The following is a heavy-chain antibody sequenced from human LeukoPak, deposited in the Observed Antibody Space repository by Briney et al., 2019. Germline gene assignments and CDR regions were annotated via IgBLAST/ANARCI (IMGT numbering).Heavy chain of an antibody. CDR1: GFTVSSNY. Sequence: GGSLRLSCAASGFTVSSNYMSWVRQAPGKGLEWVSVIYSGGSTYYADSVKGRFTISRDNSKNTLYLQMNSLRAEDTAVYYCVRAVPAAILGAFDIWGQGTMVTVSS. V-gene: IGHV3-66*01. CDR3: VRAVPAAILGAFDI. D-gene: IGHD2-2*02. J-gene: IGHJ3*02. CDR2: IYSGGST.